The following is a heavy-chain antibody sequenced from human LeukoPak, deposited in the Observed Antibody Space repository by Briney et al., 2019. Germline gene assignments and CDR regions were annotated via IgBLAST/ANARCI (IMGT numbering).Heavy chain of an antibody. Sequence: PGGSLRPSCAVSGFTVTVNYMSWVRQAPGKGLEWVSIIYRSGSISYADSVKGRFIISRDSSTNTLSLQMTSLRAEDTAMYYCARDKRGHYYWGQGALVTVSS. V-gene: IGHV3-66*01. J-gene: IGHJ4*02. CDR2: IYRSGSI. CDR1: GFTVTVNY. D-gene: IGHD2-21*01. CDR3: ARDKRGHYY.